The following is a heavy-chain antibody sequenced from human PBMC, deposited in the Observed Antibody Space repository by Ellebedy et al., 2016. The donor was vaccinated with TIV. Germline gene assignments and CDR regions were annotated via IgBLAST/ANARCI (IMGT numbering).Heavy chain of an antibody. CDR3: ARGGGGIAVAGRPCWWFDP. D-gene: IGHD6-19*01. CDR1: GGTFSSYA. CDR2: IIPIFGTA. Sequence: SVKVSCXASGGTFSSYAISWVRQAPGQGLEWMGGIIPIFGTANYAQKFQGRVTITADESTSTAYMELSSLRSEDTAVYYCARGGGGIAVAGRPCWWFDPWGQGTLVTVSS. V-gene: IGHV1-69*13. J-gene: IGHJ5*02.